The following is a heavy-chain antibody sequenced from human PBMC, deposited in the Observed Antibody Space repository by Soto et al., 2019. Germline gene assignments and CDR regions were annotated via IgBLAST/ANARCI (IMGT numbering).Heavy chain of an antibody. CDR1: GYTFTSYD. V-gene: IGHV1-8*01. CDR3: ARVGYSSSWYVRDYYYYMDV. CDR2: MNPNSGNT. J-gene: IGHJ6*03. D-gene: IGHD6-13*01. Sequence: GASVKVSCKASGYTFTSYDINWVRQATGQRLEWMGWMNPNSGNTGYAQKFQGRVTMTRNTSISTAYMELSSLRSEDTAVYYCARVGYSSSWYVRDYYYYMDVWGKGTTVTVSS.